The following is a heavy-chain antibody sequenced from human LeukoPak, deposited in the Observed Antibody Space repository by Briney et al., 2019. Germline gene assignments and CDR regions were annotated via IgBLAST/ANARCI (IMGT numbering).Heavy chain of an antibody. Sequence: SETLSLTCIVSGDSISANIYYWGWIRQPPGKGLEWVGTSFNGGNTYYNPSLKSRVTIPIDASKNQFSLTLTSVTAEDTAVYYCATTGGYRNYYYYYVDVWGPGTTVTVSS. J-gene: IGHJ6*03. V-gene: IGHV4-39*01. CDR2: SFNGGNT. D-gene: IGHD2-8*02. CDR3: ATTGGYRNYYYYYVDV. CDR1: GDSISANIYY.